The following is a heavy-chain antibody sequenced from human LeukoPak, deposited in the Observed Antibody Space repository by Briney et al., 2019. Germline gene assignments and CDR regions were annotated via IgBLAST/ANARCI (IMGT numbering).Heavy chain of an antibody. CDR2: IWYDGSNK. Sequence: GGSLRLSCAASGFTFSSYGMHWVRQAPGKGLEWVAVIWYDGSNKYYADSVKGRFTISRDNSKDTLYLQMNSLRAEDTAVYYCARVLLPLYGMDVWGQGTTVTVSS. CDR3: ARVLLPLYGMDV. V-gene: IGHV3-33*08. CDR1: GFTFSSYG. D-gene: IGHD3-22*01. J-gene: IGHJ6*02.